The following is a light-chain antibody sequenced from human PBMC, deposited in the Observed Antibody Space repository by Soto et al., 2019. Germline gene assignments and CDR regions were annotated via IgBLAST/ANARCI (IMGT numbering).Light chain of an antibody. CDR3: QKYSSFSRT. V-gene: IGKV1-5*01. Sequence: IQMTQSPSTLSASVGDRVTITCRASQTISTWLAWYQQKPGKAPELLIYDASTLESGVPSRFSGSGSGTEFSLTISSLQPDDFATFYCQKYSSFSRTFGQGTKGDIK. CDR2: DAS. J-gene: IGKJ1*01. CDR1: QTISTW.